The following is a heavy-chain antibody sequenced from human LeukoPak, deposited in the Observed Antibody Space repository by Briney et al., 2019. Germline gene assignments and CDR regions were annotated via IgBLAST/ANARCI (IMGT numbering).Heavy chain of an antibody. D-gene: IGHD1-26*01. CDR3: ARGHGTYFAS. CDR2: IFYSGST. J-gene: IGHJ4*02. V-gene: IGHV4-59*01. CDR1: GGSISSYY. Sequence: SETLSLTCTVSGGSISSYYWSWIRQPPGQGLEWIGYIFYSGSTTYNPSLKSRVIISLDTSKNQFSLRLSSVTAADTAVYYCARGHGTYFASWGQGTLVTVSS.